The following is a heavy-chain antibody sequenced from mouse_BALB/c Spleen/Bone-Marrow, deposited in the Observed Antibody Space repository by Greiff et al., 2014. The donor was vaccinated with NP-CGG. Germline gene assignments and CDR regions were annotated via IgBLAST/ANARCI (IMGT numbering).Heavy chain of an antibody. D-gene: IGHD1-1*01. CDR1: GFAFSSYD. V-gene: IGHV5-12-1*01. J-gene: IGHJ4*01. Sequence: EVQGVESGGGLVKPGGSLKLSRAASGFAFSSYDMSWVRQTPEKRLEWVAYISSGGGSTYYPDTVKGRFTISRDNAKNTLYLQMSSLKSEDTAMYYCARPLYYYGSSPFYAMDYWGQGTSVTVSS. CDR3: ARPLYYYGSSPFYAMDY. CDR2: ISSGGGST.